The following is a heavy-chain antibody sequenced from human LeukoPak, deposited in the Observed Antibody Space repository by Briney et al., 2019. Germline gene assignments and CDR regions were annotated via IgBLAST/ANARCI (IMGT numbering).Heavy chain of an antibody. CDR1: GYTFTGYF. J-gene: IGHJ5*01. CDR3: ARMDLDGGDSIGFDS. V-gene: IGHV1-2*02. D-gene: IGHD2-21*02. CDR2: INPNIGDA. Sequence: ASVKVSCKASGYTFTGYFMHWVRQAPGQGLEWMGWINPNIGDASYAQKFQGRVTMTRDRSINTAYMELSRLTFDDTAVYYCARMDLDGGDSIGFDSWGQGTLVTVSS.